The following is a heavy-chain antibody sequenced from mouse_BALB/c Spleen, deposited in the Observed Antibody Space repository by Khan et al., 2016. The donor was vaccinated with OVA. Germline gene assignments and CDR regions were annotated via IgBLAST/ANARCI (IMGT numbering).Heavy chain of an antibody. D-gene: IGHD2-1*01. CDR3: ARGGYGNYDYAMDY. J-gene: IGHJ4*01. CDR1: GYTFTSYW. Sequence: QVQLQQPGAELVKPGAPVKLSCKASGYTFTSYWMNWVKQRPGRGLEWIGRIDPSDSETHYNQKFKDKATLTVDKSSSTAYIQLSSLTSEDSAVDYCARGGYGNYDYAMDYWGQGTSVTVSS. V-gene: IGHV1-69*02. CDR2: IDPSDSET.